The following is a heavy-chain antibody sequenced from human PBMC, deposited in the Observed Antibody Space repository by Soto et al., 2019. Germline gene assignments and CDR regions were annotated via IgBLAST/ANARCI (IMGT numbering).Heavy chain of an antibody. V-gene: IGHV1-18*01. CDR3: ARDTGGNWFDP. CDR1: GYTFTS. CDR2: ISAYDGST. D-gene: IGHD4-4*01. J-gene: IGHJ5*02. Sequence: ASVKVSCKASGYTFTSFSWVRQAPGQGLEWMGWISAYDGSTNYAQRLQGRVTMTRGTSTNTIYMELSSLRSDDTAVYYCARDTGGNWFDPWGQGTLVTVSS.